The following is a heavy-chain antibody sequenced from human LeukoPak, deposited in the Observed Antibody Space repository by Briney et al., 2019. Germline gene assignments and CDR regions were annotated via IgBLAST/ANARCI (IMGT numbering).Heavy chain of an antibody. CDR2: IRSKKDGEAT. CDR1: GFTFSAAW. V-gene: IGHV3-15*01. D-gene: IGHD6-6*01. Sequence: PGGSLRLSCAASGFTFSAAWMNWVRQAPGSGLEWIGLIRSKKDGEATDYAVPVKGRFTISRDDSHNTLSLQMNGLKTEDTGVYFCTTGYNRASHDGYWGQGTLVIVSS. CDR3: TTGYNRASHDGY. J-gene: IGHJ4*02.